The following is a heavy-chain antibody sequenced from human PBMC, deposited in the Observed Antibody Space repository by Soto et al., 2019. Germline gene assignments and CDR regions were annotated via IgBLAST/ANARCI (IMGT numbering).Heavy chain of an antibody. Sequence: ASVKVSCKVSGYTLTELSMHWVRQAPGKGLEWMGGFDPEDGETIYAQKFQGRVTMTEDTSTDTAYMELSSLRSEDTAVYYCATMASQYSGSYYGFDYWGQGTLVTVSS. CDR1: GYTLTELS. CDR3: ATMASQYSGSYYGFDY. CDR2: FDPEDGET. D-gene: IGHD1-26*01. J-gene: IGHJ4*02. V-gene: IGHV1-24*01.